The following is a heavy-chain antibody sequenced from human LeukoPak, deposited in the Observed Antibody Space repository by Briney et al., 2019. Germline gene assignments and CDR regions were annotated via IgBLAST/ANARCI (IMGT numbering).Heavy chain of an antibody. CDR2: IYRSGGST. Sequence: GSLRLSCAASGFTFSSYAMGWVRQAPGKGLEWVATIYRSGGSTYYEDSVKGRFTISRDNSKNTLYLQMNSLRAEDTAVYYCAKAPVAYYYDSSGYYLGFDYWGQGTLVTVSS. CDR1: GFTFSSYA. V-gene: IGHV3-23*01. J-gene: IGHJ4*02. CDR3: AKAPVAYYYDSSGYYLGFDY. D-gene: IGHD3-22*01.